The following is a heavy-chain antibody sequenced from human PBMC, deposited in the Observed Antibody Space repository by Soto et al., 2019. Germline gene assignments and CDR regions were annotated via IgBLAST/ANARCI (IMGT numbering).Heavy chain of an antibody. CDR1: GFTFSNYA. D-gene: IGHD3-3*01. CDR2: IGGNGATT. CDR3: AKGRANTMFGVDTLFDF. V-gene: IGHV3-23*01. J-gene: IGHJ4*02. Sequence: EVQLLESGGGLVQPGGSLTLSCVASGFTFSNYAMSWVRQAPGKGLEWVSLIGGNGATTNYADSVKGRFTISRDNAKKTLYLQMNILRVDDTAVYYYAKGRANTMFGVDTLFDFWGRGTLVTVSS.